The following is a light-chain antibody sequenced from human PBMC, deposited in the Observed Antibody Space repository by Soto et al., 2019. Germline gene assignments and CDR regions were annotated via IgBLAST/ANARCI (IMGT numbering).Light chain of an antibody. J-gene: IGKJ5*01. CDR3: QQYDDWPFT. Sequence: EIVLTQSPGTLSLSPGERATLSCRASQSVSSSYLAWYQQKPGQAPRLLIYGASSRATGIPDRFSGSGSGTVFTLTISRLEPEDFAVYYCQQYDDWPFTFGQGTRLEIK. CDR1: QSVSSSY. V-gene: IGKV3-20*01. CDR2: GAS.